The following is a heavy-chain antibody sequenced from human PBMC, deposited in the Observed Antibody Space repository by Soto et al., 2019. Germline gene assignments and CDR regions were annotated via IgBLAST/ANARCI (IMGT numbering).Heavy chain of an antibody. CDR2: IIPIFGTA. J-gene: IGHJ6*02. V-gene: IGHV1-69*13. CDR3: ARTSPFPHYGMDV. CDR1: GCTSSSYA. Sequence: ASVKVSCKASGCTSSSYAISWVRQAPGQGLEWMGGIIPIFGTANYAQKFQGRVTITADESTSTAYMELSSLRSEDTAVYYCARTSPFPHYGMDVWGQATTVTVSS.